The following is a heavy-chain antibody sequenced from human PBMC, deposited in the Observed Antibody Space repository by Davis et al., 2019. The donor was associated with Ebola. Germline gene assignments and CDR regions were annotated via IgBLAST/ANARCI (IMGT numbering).Heavy chain of an antibody. V-gene: IGHV1-8*01. CDR2: MNPNSGNT. D-gene: IGHD3-10*01. J-gene: IGHJ6*04. CDR3: ARGILWFGELLFQYGMDV. Sequence: ASVKVSCKASGYTFTSYDINWVRQAPGQGLEWMGWMNPNSGNTGYAQKFQGRVTMTRNTSISTAYMELSSLRSEDTAVYYYARGILWFGELLFQYGMDVWGKGTTVTVSS. CDR1: GYTFTSYD.